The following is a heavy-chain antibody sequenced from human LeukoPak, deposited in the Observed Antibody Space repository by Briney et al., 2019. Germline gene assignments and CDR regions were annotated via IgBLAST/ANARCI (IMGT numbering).Heavy chain of an antibody. D-gene: IGHD2-8*01. Sequence: ASVKVSCKASGYTFTGYYMHWVRQAPGQGLEWMGWINPNSGGTNYAQKFQGRVTMTRDTSISTAYMELSRPRSDDTAVYYCAGSLGYCTSNVCYLKYWGQGTLVTVSS. CDR2: INPNSGGT. V-gene: IGHV1-2*02. J-gene: IGHJ4*02. CDR3: AGSLGYCTSNVCYLKY. CDR1: GYTFTGYY.